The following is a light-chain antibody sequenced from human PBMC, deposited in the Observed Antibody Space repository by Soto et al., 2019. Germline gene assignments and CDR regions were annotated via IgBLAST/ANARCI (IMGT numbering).Light chain of an antibody. CDR1: QSVSTT. CDR2: GAS. J-gene: IGKJ1*01. V-gene: IGKV3-15*01. CDR3: QQYKNWPRT. Sequence: ETAMTQSPATLYVSPGERVTLSCRASQSVSTTIACYQQKPGQAPRLLVYGASTRATGIPARFSGSGSGTEFTLINSSLQSEDFAVYHCQQYKNWPRTFGQGTKVEIK.